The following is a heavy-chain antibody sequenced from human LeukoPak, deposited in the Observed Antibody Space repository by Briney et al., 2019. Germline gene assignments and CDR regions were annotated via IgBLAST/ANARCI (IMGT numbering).Heavy chain of an antibody. CDR2: IIPIFGTA. V-gene: IGHV1-69*01. CDR3: ARDWYHYYYGMDV. D-gene: IGHD1-14*01. Sequence: SVKVSCKASGGTFSSYAISWVRQAPGQGLEWMGGIIPIFGTANYAQKFQGRVTITADESASTAYMELSSLRSEDTAVYYCARDWYHYYYGMDVWGQGTTVTVSS. CDR1: GGTFSSYA. J-gene: IGHJ6*02.